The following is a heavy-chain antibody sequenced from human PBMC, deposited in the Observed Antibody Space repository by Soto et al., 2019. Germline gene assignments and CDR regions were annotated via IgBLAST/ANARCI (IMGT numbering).Heavy chain of an antibody. CDR1: GFTFSDYY. V-gene: IGHV3-11*04. Sequence: GGSLRLSCAASGFTFSDYYMNWIRQAPGKGLEWISYISGGGGSTIYYADSVKGRFTISRDNAKKSLYLDMNSLRAEDTAVYFCARGRGYYDSSGYDFWGQGTPVTVSS. J-gene: IGHJ4*02. D-gene: IGHD3-22*01. CDR2: ISGGGGSTI. CDR3: ARGRGYYDSSGYDF.